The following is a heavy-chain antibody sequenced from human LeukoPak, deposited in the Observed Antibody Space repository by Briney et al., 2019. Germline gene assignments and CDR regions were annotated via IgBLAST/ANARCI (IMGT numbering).Heavy chain of an antibody. J-gene: IGHJ4*02. CDR3: AKWGDYDVLTGYYVSDY. CDR2: ITGSGGNT. Sequence: QPGGSLRLSCAASGFTFSNYAMSWVRQAPGKGLDXVSAITGSGGNTYYADSVKGRFTISRDNSKNTLYLQMNSLRAEDTAVYYCAKWGDYDVLTGYYVSDYWGQGALVTVSS. CDR1: GFTFSNYA. V-gene: IGHV3-23*01. D-gene: IGHD3-9*01.